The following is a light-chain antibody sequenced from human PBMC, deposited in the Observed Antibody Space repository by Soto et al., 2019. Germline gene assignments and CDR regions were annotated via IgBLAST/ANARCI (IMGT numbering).Light chain of an antibody. J-gene: IGLJ1*01. CDR3: TSYTSSSTYV. Sequence: QSVLTQPASVSGSPGQSITISCTGTSSDVGGYNYVSWYQQHPGKVPKLIIYEVKNRPSGVSSRFSGSKSGNTASLTISGLQPEDEAEYYCTSYTSSSTYVFGTGTKLTVL. CDR1: SSDVGGYNY. V-gene: IGLV2-14*01. CDR2: EVK.